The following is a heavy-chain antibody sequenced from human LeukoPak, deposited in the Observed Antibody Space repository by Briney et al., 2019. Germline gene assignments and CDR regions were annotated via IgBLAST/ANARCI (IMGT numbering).Heavy chain of an antibody. CDR2: IYYSGST. J-gene: IGHJ4*02. CDR1: GGSMTSRY. Sequence: SETLSLTCTVSGGSMTSRYWSWIRQPPGKGLEWIGYIYYSGSTNYNPSLKSRVTISADTSKNQFSLKLSSVTAADTAVYYCARTLPYYDFWSGYSREYYFDYWGQGTLVTVSS. V-gene: IGHV4-59*11. D-gene: IGHD3-3*01. CDR3: ARTLPYYDFWSGYSREYYFDY.